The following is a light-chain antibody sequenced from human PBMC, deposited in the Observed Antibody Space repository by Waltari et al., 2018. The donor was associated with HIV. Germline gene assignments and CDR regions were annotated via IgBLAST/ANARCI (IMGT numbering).Light chain of an antibody. Sequence: QSALTQPASVSGSPGQSITISCTGSSNDVGGYNYGSWYQQHPGKAPRLMIYDVSTRPSGVSDRFSGSKSGDTASLTISGLQPEDEADYYCESYTSTSVWVFGGETRLTVL. J-gene: IGLJ3*02. CDR3: ESYTSTSVWV. V-gene: IGLV2-14*03. CDR1: SNDVGGYNY. CDR2: DVS.